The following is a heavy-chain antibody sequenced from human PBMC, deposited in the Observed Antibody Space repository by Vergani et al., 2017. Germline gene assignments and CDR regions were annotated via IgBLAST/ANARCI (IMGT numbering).Heavy chain of an antibody. J-gene: IGHJ4*02. Sequence: QVQLVQSGAEVGKPGASVKISCKASGYTFTAYYIHWVRQAPEQGLEWVGVISPDGFSTFYAQKFQGRVTITRDTSTSTVYVEVTSLRSEDTAVYYCALGYSGYDYRDYWGQGTLVTVSS. D-gene: IGHD5-12*01. CDR3: ALGYSGYDYRDY. CDR1: GYTFTAYY. V-gene: IGHV1-46*01. CDR2: ISPDGFST.